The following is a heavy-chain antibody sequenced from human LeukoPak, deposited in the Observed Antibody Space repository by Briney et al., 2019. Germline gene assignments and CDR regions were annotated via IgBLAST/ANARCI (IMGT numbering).Heavy chain of an antibody. Sequence: SETLSLTCAVYGGSFSGYYWSWIRQPPGKGLEWIGEISHSGSTNYNPSLKSRVTISVDTSKNQFSLKLSSVTAADTAVYYCARARDGYNYGDWGQGTLVTVSS. J-gene: IGHJ4*02. D-gene: IGHD5-24*01. V-gene: IGHV4-34*01. CDR1: GGSFSGYY. CDR2: ISHSGST. CDR3: ARARDGYNYGD.